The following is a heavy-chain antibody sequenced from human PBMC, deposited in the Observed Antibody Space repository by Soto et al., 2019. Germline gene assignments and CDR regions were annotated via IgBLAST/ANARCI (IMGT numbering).Heavy chain of an antibody. CDR1: GFTFSGYG. CDR2: IWYDGSNK. J-gene: IGHJ4*02. Sequence: QVQLVESGGDVVQPGRSLTLSCAASGFTFSGYGFHWVRQAPGKGLEWVAIIWYDGSNKYYDESVKGRFNISRDNSKNTVFLHMNSLRAEDTAVYYCTRCGNGYGKLDYWGQGTPVTVSS. V-gene: IGHV3-33*01. CDR3: TRCGNGYGKLDY. D-gene: IGHD3-22*01.